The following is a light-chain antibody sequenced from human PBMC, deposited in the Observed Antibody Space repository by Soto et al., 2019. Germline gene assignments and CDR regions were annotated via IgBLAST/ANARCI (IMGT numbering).Light chain of an antibody. CDR2: EAS. CDR3: QQYNNFWT. J-gene: IGKJ1*01. CDR1: QSVNIW. Sequence: DIQMTQFPSALSASVGDRVTITCRASQSVNIWLAWYQQKPGKAPKLLISEASTVETGVPARFSGSGSGTQVTLTISSLQPDDLATYYCQQYNNFWTFGQGTMVQIK. V-gene: IGKV1-5*03.